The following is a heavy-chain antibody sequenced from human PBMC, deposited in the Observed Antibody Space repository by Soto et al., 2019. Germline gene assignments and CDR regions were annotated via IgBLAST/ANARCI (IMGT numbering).Heavy chain of an antibody. CDR2: LIGGHYGT. J-gene: IGHJ5*02. V-gene: IGHV3-23*01. Sequence: QPGGSLRLSCTASGFTLQNYAMAWVRQAPGKGLEWVSTLIGGHYGTAYSYSVKGRFTVSRDNSKNCLYLQMNSLGVEDTAMYFCAKGKSTGNKVGLDPWGQGSLVTVS. CDR3: AKGKSTGNKVGLDP. CDR1: GFTLQNYA. D-gene: IGHD3-10*01.